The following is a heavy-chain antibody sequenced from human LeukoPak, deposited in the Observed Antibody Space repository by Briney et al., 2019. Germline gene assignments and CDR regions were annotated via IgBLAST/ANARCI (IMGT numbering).Heavy chain of an antibody. V-gene: IGHV3-20*04. D-gene: IGHD2/OR15-2a*01. Sequence: GGSLRLSCAASGFTFDDYGMSWVRQAPGKGLEWVSGINWNGGSTGYADSVKGRFTISRDNAKNTLYLQMNSLRAEDTAVYYCARDWFHAIDYWGQGTLVTVSS. CDR2: INWNGGST. CDR1: GFTFDDYG. CDR3: ARDWFHAIDY. J-gene: IGHJ4*02.